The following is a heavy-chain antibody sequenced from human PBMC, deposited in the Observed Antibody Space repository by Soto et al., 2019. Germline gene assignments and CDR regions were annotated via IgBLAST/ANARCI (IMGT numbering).Heavy chain of an antibody. CDR2: ISPSSGHI. D-gene: IGHD2-15*01. CDR3: SGCSGGACHKNYGMDV. CDR1: GFTFSSCT. V-gene: IGHV3-21*06. J-gene: IGHJ6*02. Sequence: EVHLVESGGGLVKPGGSLRLSCAVSGFTFSSCTMNWVRQAPGKGLEWVSSISPSSGHIYYADSVKGRFTISRDNAKNSLFLKTNSLRGEDTAVYYCSGCSGGACHKNYGMDVWGQGTTVTVSS.